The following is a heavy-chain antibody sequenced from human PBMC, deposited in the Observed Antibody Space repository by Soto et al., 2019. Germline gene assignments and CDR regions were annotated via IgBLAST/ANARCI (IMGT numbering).Heavy chain of an antibody. D-gene: IGHD3-10*01. V-gene: IGHV3-74*01. CDR2: INSDGSST. CDR3: ASPIWFGADFDY. J-gene: IGHJ4*02. Sequence: GGSLRLSCAASGFTFSSYWMHWVRQAPGKGLVWVSRINSDGSSTSYADSVKGRFTISRDNAKNTLYLQMNSLRAEDTAVYYCASPIWFGADFDYWGQGTLVTVSS. CDR1: GFTFSSYW.